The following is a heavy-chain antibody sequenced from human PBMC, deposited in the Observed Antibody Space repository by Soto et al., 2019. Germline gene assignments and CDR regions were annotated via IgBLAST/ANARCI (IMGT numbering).Heavy chain of an antibody. V-gene: IGHV3-74*01. J-gene: IGHJ3*02. CDR3: ARGDRGAFDI. CDR1: GFTFSYYW. CDR2: IHSDGSST. Sequence: EVQLVESGGGLVQTGESLRLSCVASGFTFSYYWMHWVRQGPGKGLVWVSRIHSDGSSTTYADSLKGCFTISRDNAKNTLYLHMNSLRAEDTAVYYCARGDRGAFDIWGQGTVVTVSS. D-gene: IGHD1-26*01.